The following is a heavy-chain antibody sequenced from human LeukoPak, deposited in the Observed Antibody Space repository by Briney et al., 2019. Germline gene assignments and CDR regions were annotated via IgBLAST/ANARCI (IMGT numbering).Heavy chain of an antibody. Sequence: SGTLSLTCAVSGGSISSSPWCSWVRQPPGKGLEWIGTIYHDGNTDYNPSLKSRVTISVDKSKNQLSLKLTSVTAADTAVYYCARDPHIYNYYESNTGLRDFWGQASLVIVSS. CDR2: IYHDGNT. CDR1: GGSISSSPW. V-gene: IGHV4-4*02. CDR3: ARDPHIYNYYESNTGLRDF. D-gene: IGHD3-22*01. J-gene: IGHJ4*02.